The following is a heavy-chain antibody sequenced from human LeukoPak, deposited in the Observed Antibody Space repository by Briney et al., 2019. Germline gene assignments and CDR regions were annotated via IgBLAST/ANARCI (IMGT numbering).Heavy chain of an antibody. V-gene: IGHV4-34*01. Sequence: SETLSLTCAVYGGSFSGYYWSWIRQPPGKGLEWIGEINHSGSTNCNPSLKSRVTISVDTSKNQFSLKLSSVTAADTAVYYCARGRGGYYDSSGYYVYYYGMDVWGQGTTVTVSS. CDR2: INHSGST. D-gene: IGHD3-22*01. J-gene: IGHJ6*02. CDR1: GGSFSGYY. CDR3: ARGRGGYYDSSGYYVYYYGMDV.